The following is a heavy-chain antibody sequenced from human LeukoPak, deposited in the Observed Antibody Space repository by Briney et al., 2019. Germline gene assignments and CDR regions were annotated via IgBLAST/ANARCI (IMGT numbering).Heavy chain of an antibody. J-gene: IGHJ4*02. CDR3: ARVSGEGGGNSRTFDY. CDR2: IHYTGST. D-gene: IGHD4-23*01. Sequence: PSETLSLTCSVSGGSVSSGNHYWACVRQPPGKGLEWIGSIHYTGSTSYNPSLKSRVAISIDTSKNRFSLRVSTVTAADTATYYCARVSGEGGGNSRTFDYWGQGTLVTVSS. V-gene: IGHV4-39*07. CDR1: GGSVSSGNHY.